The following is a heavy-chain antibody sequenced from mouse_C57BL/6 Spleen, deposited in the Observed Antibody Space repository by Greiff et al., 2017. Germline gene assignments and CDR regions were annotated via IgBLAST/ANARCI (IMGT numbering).Heavy chain of an antibody. V-gene: IGHV1-64*01. Sequence: QVQLQQPGAELVKPGASVKLSCKASGYTFTSYWMHWVKQRPGQGLEWIGMIHPNSGSTNYNEKFKSKATLTVDKSSSIAYMQLSSLTSEDSAVYYCAPTVVAKLDYWGQGTTLTVSS. J-gene: IGHJ2*01. CDR3: APTVVAKLDY. D-gene: IGHD1-1*01. CDR1: GYTFTSYW. CDR2: IHPNSGST.